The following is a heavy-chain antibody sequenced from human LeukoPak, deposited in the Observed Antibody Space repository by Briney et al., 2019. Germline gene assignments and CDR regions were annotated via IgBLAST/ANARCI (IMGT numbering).Heavy chain of an antibody. CDR3: AKVYDYGDYVPSRYYYGMDV. Sequence: ASLRLSCAASGFTFSSYAMSWVRQAPGKGLEWVSAISGSGGSTYYADSVKGRFTISRDNSKNTLYLQMNSLRAEDTAVYYCAKVYDYGDYVPSRYYYGMDVWGQGTTVTVSS. V-gene: IGHV3-23*01. J-gene: IGHJ6*02. CDR2: ISGSGGST. CDR1: GFTFSSYA. D-gene: IGHD4-17*01.